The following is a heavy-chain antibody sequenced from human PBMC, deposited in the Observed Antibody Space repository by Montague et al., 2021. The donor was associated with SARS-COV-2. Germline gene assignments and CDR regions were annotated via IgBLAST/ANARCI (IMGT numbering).Heavy chain of an antibody. D-gene: IGHD6-13*01. CDR2: IWYDGSNK. CDR3: ARDRVRAAAGTRYYFDY. CDR1: GFTFSSYG. Sequence: SRRLSWAASGFTFSSYGMHWVRQAPGKGLEWVAVIWYDGSNKYYADSVKGRFTISRDNSKNTLYLQMNSLRAEDTAVYYCARDRVRAAAGTRYYFDYWGQGTLVTVSS. J-gene: IGHJ4*02. V-gene: IGHV3-33*01.